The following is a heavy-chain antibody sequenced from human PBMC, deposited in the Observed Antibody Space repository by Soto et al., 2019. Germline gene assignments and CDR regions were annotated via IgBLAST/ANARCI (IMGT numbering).Heavy chain of an antibody. CDR1: VYSITNYY. CDR3: AGLGSGWRYGMDV. J-gene: IGHJ6*02. V-gene: IGHV4-59*01. D-gene: IGHD6-19*01. CDR2: IYYSGSA. Sequence: QVQLQESGPGLVKPSETLSLTCTVSVYSITNYYWSWIRQPPGKGLEWIGYIYYSGSANYNPSLKSRVTLSLDAPKNQFSLKLSSVTAADTAVYYCAGLGSGWRYGMDVWGQGTTVTVSS.